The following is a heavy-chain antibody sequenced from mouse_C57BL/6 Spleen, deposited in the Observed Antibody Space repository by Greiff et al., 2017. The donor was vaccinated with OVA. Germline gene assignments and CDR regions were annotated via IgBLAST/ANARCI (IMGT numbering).Heavy chain of an antibody. CDR1: GFNIKDYY. J-gene: IGHJ4*01. D-gene: IGHD2-5*01. CDR3: AKRASYYSNYGYYAMDY. Sequence: VQLKESGAELVKPGASVKLSCTASGFNIKDYYMHWVKQRTEQGLEWIGRIDPEDGETKYAPKFQGKATITADTSSNTAYLQLSSLTSEDTAVYYCAKRASYYSNYGYYAMDYWGQGTSVTVSS. V-gene: IGHV14-2*01. CDR2: IDPEDGET.